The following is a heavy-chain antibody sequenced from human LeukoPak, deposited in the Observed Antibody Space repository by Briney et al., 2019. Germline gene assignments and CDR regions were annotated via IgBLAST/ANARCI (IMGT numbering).Heavy chain of an antibody. V-gene: IGHV3-9*01. CDR3: AKENYYGSGSYSKHLDY. J-gene: IGHJ4*02. CDR2: ISWNSGSI. CDR1: GFTFDDYA. D-gene: IGHD3-10*01. Sequence: GGSLRLSCAASGFTFDDYAMHWVRQAPGKGLERVSGISWNSGSIGYADSVKGRFTISRDNAKNSLYLQMNSLRAEDTALYYCAKENYYGSGSYSKHLDYWGQGTLVTVSS.